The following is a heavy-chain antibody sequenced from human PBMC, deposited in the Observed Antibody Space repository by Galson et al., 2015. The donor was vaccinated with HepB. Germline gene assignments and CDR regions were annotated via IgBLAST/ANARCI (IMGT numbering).Heavy chain of an antibody. Sequence: SGAEVKKPGESLKISCKGSGYSFTSYWIGWVRQMPGKGLEWMGIIYPGDSDTRYSPSFQGQVTISADKSISTAYLQWSSLKASDTAIYYCARHEPPKTTVTTIYYFDYWGQGTLVTVSS. J-gene: IGHJ4*02. CDR3: ARHEPPKTTVTTIYYFDY. V-gene: IGHV5-51*01. CDR1: GYSFTSYW. D-gene: IGHD4-17*01. CDR2: IYPGDSDT.